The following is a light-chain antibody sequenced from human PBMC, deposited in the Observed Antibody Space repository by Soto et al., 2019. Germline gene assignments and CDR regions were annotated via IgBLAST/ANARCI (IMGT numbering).Light chain of an antibody. CDR1: QSVRSS. Sequence: EIVMTQSPATLSVSPGERATLSCRASQSVRSSLAWYQQIPGQAPRLLIYGASARATGIPARFSGSGSGTDFTLTISSLEPEDFAFYYCQQRSNWPPITFGQGTRLEIK. J-gene: IGKJ5*01. CDR3: QQRSNWPPIT. CDR2: GAS. V-gene: IGKV3-11*01.